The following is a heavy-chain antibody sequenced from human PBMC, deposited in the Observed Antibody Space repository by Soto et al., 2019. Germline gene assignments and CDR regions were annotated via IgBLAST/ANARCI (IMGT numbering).Heavy chain of an antibody. D-gene: IGHD5-12*01. CDR2: ISIDGSHK. V-gene: IGHV3-30*18. Sequence: GSLRLSCAASGFTFRSNGMHWVRQAPGEGLEWVAVISIDGSHKYYADSVRGRFTISRDNTNNTVFLQMSSLRADDTAVYYCAKDPFPVGVATMKPYFGSWGQGTLVTVSS. CDR3: AKDPFPVGVATMKPYFGS. J-gene: IGHJ4*02. CDR1: GFTFRSNG.